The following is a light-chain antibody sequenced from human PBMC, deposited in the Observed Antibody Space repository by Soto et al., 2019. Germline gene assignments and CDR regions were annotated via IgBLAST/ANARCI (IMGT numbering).Light chain of an antibody. CDR2: GAS. J-gene: IGKJ1*01. Sequence: EIVLTQSPGSLSLSPGQRATLSCRASQSVDTTFFAWYQKKPGQAPRLLIYGASKRATCIPDRFSGSGSGTDFTLIINRLEHEDFAVYYCQQYMSSVTFGQGTKVEIK. V-gene: IGKV3-20*01. CDR3: QQYMSSVT. CDR1: QSVDTTF.